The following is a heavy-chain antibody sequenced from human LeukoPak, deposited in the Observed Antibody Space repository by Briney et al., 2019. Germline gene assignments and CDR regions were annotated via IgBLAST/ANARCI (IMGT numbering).Heavy chain of an antibody. CDR1: GLTFSSSF. D-gene: IGHD2-2*01. CDR2: ISGSGGST. J-gene: IGHJ6*02. V-gene: IGHV3-23*01. CDR3: VRPIVSTSRYYYYGMDV. Sequence: GRSLRLSCAVSGLTFSSSFMSWVRQAPGKGLEWVSAISGSGGSTYYADSVKGRFTISRDNSKNTLYLQMNSLRAEDTAVYYCVRPIVSTSRYYYYGMDVWGQGTTVTVSS.